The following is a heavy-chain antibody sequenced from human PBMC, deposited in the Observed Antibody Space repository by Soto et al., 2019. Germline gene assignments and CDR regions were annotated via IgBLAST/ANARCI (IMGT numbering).Heavy chain of an antibody. CDR2: ISAHNGDT. CDR3: ARVRIVLSAALTAYDP. V-gene: IGHV1-18*04. D-gene: IGHD2-2*01. CDR1: GYTFTSYG. J-gene: IGHJ5*02. Sequence: ASVKVSCKASGYTFTSYGVSWLRQAPGQGLEWMGWISAHNGDTKYAPKFQGRVTMTTDTSTSTVYMEVRSLRSDDTAVYYCARVRIVLSAALTAYDPWGQGTLVTVSS.